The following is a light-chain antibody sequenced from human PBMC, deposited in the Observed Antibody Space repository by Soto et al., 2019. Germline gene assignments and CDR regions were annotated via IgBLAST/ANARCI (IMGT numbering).Light chain of an antibody. V-gene: IGKV1-39*01. J-gene: IGKJ3*01. Sequence: DIQMTQSPSSLSASVGDRVTITCRASQSISSYLNWYQQKPGKAPKLLIYAASSLQSWVPSRFSGSGSGTDFTLILSSMQPEDFATYYCQQSYSTPFTFGPGTKVDIK. CDR3: QQSYSTPFT. CDR1: QSISSY. CDR2: AAS.